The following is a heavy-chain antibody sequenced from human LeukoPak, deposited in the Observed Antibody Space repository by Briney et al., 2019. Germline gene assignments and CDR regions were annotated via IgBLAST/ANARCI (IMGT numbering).Heavy chain of an antibody. CDR2: MFYSESS. V-gene: IGHV4-39*01. D-gene: IGHD6-25*01. J-gene: IGHJ4*02. CDR3: ARGPPARAIAAADIGDY. CDR1: AGSTVVDSYD. Sequence: SETLSLTLSVVAGSTVVDSYDSGWIRQPPGKGLEWIGSMFYSESSIYNPSLKRRVTISVATSKTKFSLRLSLMTAADADVYFCARGPPARAIAAADIGDYWGQGTLVTVSS.